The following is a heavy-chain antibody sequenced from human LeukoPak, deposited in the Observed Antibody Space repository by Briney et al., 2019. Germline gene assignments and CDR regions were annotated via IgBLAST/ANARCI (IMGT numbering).Heavy chain of an antibody. CDR3: ARGPQFSGPGWFDP. D-gene: IGHD3-10*01. CDR2: ITFSSSHI. CDR1: GFTFSCYV. Sequence: GGSLRLSCAASGFTFSCYVMTWVRQAPGKGLECVSSITFSSSHIYYADSVKGRFTISRDNTKDLLYLHMNSLRAEDTAIYYCARGPQFSGPGWFDPWGQGTLVTVSS. J-gene: IGHJ5*02. V-gene: IGHV3-21*01.